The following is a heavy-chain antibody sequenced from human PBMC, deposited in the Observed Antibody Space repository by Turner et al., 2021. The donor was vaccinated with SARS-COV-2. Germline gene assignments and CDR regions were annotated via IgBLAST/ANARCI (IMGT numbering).Heavy chain of an antibody. J-gene: IGHJ4*02. CDR1: GLTFSSYA. CDR3: AKVGVIGWYAG. Sequence: ELRLLESGGCLVQPGGSLRPSCASSGLTFSSYAMSWGRQDPGKGLEWVSAILGSGDRQYYADAVKGRFTISRDNSKNTVYLQMNSRRVEDTAVYYCAKVGVIGWYAGWGQGTLVTVSS. V-gene: IGHV3-23*01. D-gene: IGHD6-19*01. CDR2: ILGSGDRQ.